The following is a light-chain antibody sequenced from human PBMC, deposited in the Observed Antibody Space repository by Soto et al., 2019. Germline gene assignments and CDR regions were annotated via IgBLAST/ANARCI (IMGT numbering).Light chain of an antibody. CDR1: QGSGDT. Sequence: EIVLTQSPGTLSLTPGERATLSCRASQGSGDTLAWYQHKPGQTPRLLIYDTANRATGIPARFSGSGSGTDFTLTISSLEPEDFAVDYCQQRSNWPPITFGQGTRLEI. CDR3: QQRSNWPPIT. CDR2: DTA. J-gene: IGKJ5*01. V-gene: IGKV3-11*01.